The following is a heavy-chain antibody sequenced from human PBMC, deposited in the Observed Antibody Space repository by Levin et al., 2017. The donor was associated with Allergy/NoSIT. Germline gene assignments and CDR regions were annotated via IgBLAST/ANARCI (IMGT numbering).Heavy chain of an antibody. CDR1: GFTFNNFY. CDR3: ARDSPWGESSYFDC. J-gene: IGHJ4*02. CDR2: ISSRGDTI. Sequence: KTGGSLRLSCAASGFTFNNFYMSWIRQAPGKGLEWISYISSRGDTIYYADSVKGRFTISRDNAKSSLFLQMNSLKAEDTAVYFCARDSPWGESSYFDCWGQGTLVTVSS. D-gene: IGHD3-10*01. V-gene: IGHV3-11*01.